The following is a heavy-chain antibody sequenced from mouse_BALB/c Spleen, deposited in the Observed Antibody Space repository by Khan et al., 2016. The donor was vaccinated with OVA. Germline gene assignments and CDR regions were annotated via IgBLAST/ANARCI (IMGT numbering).Heavy chain of an antibody. CDR1: GYTFTSFW. Sequence: QIQLVQSGPELVRPGASVKMSCKASGYTFTSFWINWVKQRPGQGLEWLGMIDPSKSETRLNQKFKDKATLNVDTSSNTAYMQLSRLTSEDSAVYYCTRGGYGSPFAYWGQGTLVTVSA. V-gene: IGHV1S127*01. D-gene: IGHD1-1*01. CDR3: TRGGYGSPFAY. CDR2: IDPSKSET. J-gene: IGHJ3*01.